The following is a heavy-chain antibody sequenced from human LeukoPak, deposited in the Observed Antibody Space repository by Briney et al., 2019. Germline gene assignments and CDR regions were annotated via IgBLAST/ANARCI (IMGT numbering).Heavy chain of an antibody. CDR2: VYQSGTT. J-gene: IGHJ4*02. D-gene: IGHD6-13*01. CDR1: GFSISSGHY. Sequence: PSETLSLTCTVSGFSISSGHYWGWVRQPPGAGLEWIGSVYQSGTTYYNPSLKSRVTTSVDMSKNQFSLRLRPVTAADTAVYYCASSSIAAVRVVNYWGQGTLVTVSS. V-gene: IGHV4-38-2*02. CDR3: ASSSIAAVRVVNY.